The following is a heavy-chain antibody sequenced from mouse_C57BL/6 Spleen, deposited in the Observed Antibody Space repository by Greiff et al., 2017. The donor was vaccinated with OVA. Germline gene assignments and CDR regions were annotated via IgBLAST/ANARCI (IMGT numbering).Heavy chain of an antibody. J-gene: IGHJ4*01. CDR2: INTGSGGT. D-gene: IGHD1-1*01. Sequence: QVQLQQSGAELVRPGTSVKVSCKASGYAFTNYLIEWVKQRPGKGLEWIGVINTGSGGTNYNEKLKGKATLTADKSTRTAFMQLSSLTSEDSAVEVSARRDYYGSNLYNAMEDWGQGTSVTVAS. CDR3: ARRDYYGSNLYNAMED. CDR1: GYAFTNYL. V-gene: IGHV1-54*01.